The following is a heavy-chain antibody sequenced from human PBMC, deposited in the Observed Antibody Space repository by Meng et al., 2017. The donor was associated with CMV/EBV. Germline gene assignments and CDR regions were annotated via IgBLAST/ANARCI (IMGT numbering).Heavy chain of an antibody. V-gene: IGHV3-74*01. D-gene: IGHD3-3*01. CDR1: GFSFNNYW. CDR2: IDTDGSIT. J-gene: IGHJ4*02. CDR3: ARDLSGERDY. Sequence: EVQLGESGGGLVQPGGSLRLSCAASGFSFNNYWMHWVRQVPGKGLVWVSRIDTDGSITNYADSVKGRFTISRDNTKKTLYLQMNSLRAEDTAIYYCARDLSGERDYWGQGTLVTVSS.